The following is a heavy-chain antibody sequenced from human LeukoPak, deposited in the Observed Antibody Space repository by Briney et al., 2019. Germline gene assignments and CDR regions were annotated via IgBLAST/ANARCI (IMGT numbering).Heavy chain of an antibody. CDR1: GYTFTSYY. V-gene: IGHV1-46*01. Sequence: ASVTVSCKASGYTFTSYYMHWVRQAPGQGLEWMGIINPSGGSTSYAQKFQGRVTMTRDMSTSADYMELSSLRSEDTAVYYCARDNSVEDTAWWFDPWGQGTLVTVSS. D-gene: IGHD4-23*01. CDR2: INPSGGST. CDR3: ARDNSVEDTAWWFDP. J-gene: IGHJ5*02.